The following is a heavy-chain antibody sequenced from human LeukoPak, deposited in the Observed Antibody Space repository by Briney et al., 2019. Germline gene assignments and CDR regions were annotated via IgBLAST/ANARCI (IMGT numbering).Heavy chain of an antibody. D-gene: IGHD3-16*01. CDR1: GGSFSGYY. CDR2: INHSGST. CDR3: AREFPYRNYGQGRLYYYYYYMDV. Sequence: SETLSLTCAVYGGSFSGYYWSWIRQPPGKGLEWIGEINHSGSTNYNPSLKSRVTISVDTSKNHFSLMLSSVTAADTAVYYCAREFPYRNYGQGRLYYYYYYMDVWGKGTTVTVSS. V-gene: IGHV4-34*01. J-gene: IGHJ6*03.